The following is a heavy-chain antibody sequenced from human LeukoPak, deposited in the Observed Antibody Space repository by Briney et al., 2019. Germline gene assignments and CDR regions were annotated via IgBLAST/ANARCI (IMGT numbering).Heavy chain of an antibody. J-gene: IGHJ4*02. V-gene: IGHV3-30*04. CDR1: GFIFIDYD. Sequence: GGSLRLSCAASGFIFIDYDFHWVRQAPGKGLEWLAYISKDAAFMFYADSVRGRFTVSRDNSKRTVFLQLNSLRAEDTALYYCARDLMWLVDYWGQGTLVTVSS. CDR2: ISKDAAFM. D-gene: IGHD6-19*01. CDR3: ARDLMWLVDY.